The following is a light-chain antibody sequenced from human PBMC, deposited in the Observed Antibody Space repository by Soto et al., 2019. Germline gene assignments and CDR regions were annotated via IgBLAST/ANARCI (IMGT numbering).Light chain of an antibody. CDR2: ENN. V-gene: IGLV1-51*02. CDR3: GTWDSSLSAAGV. Sequence: QSALTQPPSVSAAPGQKVTMSCYGGSSNIGNYYVSWHQQLPGTAPKLLIYENNKRPSGIPDRFSGSKSGTSATLGITGLQTGDEADYYCGTWDSSLSAAGVFGTGTKVTVL. J-gene: IGLJ1*01. CDR1: SSNIGNYY.